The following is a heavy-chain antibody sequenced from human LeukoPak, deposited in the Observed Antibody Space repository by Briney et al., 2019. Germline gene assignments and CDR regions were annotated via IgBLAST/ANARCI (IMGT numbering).Heavy chain of an antibody. CDR1: GFTFSSYD. V-gene: IGHV3-23*01. J-gene: IGHJ4*02. CDR2: ISGSGGST. CDR3: AKRDSYHGYYFDY. D-gene: IGHD5-18*01. Sequence: GGSLRLSCAASGFTFSSYDMSWVRQAPGKGLEWVSGISGSGGSTYYADSVKGRFTISRDNSKNTLYLQMNSLRAEDTAVYYCAKRDSYHGYYFDYWGQGTLVTVSS.